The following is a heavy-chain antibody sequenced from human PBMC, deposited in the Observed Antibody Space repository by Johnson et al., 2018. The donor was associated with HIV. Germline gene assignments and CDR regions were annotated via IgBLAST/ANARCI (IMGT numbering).Heavy chain of an antibody. V-gene: IGHV3-30*14. D-gene: IGHD5-18*01. J-gene: IGHJ3*02. CDR1: GFTFSSYA. Sequence: QVQLVESGGGVVQPGRSLRLSCAASGFTFSSYAMHWVRQAPGKGLEWVAVISYDGSTKYYADSVKGRFTISRDNSKNTLYLQMNSMKAEDTAVYYCARESSARKYSYGIIWGQGTMVTVSS. CDR3: ARESSARKYSYGII. CDR2: ISYDGSTK.